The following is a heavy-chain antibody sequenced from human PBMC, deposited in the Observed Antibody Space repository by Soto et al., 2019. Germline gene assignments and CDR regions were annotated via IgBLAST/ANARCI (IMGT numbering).Heavy chain of an antibody. CDR1: GFTFSSYG. Sequence: QVQLVESGGGVVQPGRSLRLSCAASGFTFSSYGMHWVRQAPGKGLEWVAVISYDGSNKYYADSVKGRFTISRDNSKNTLYLQMNSLRAEDTAVYYCAKEGSYYDFWSGYYNYYYYGMDVWGQGTTVTVSS. J-gene: IGHJ6*02. V-gene: IGHV3-30*18. CDR2: ISYDGSNK. CDR3: AKEGSYYDFWSGYYNYYYYGMDV. D-gene: IGHD3-3*01.